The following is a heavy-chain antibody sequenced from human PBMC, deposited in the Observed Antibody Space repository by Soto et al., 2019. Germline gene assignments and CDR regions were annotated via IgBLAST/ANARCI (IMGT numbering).Heavy chain of an antibody. CDR2: INPSGGST. CDR3: ARDKNCSGGSCYSHDAFDI. CDR1: GYTFTIYY. J-gene: IGHJ3*02. Sequence: ASVKVSCKASGYTFTIYYMHWVRQAPGQGLEWMGIINPSGGSTSYAQKFQGRVTMTRDTSTSTVYMELSSLRSEDTAVYYCARDKNCSGGSCYSHDAFDIWGQGTMVTVSS. V-gene: IGHV1-46*01. D-gene: IGHD2-15*01.